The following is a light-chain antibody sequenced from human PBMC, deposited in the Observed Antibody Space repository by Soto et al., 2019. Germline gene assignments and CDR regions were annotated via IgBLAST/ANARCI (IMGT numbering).Light chain of an antibody. Sequence: DIQMTQSPSSLSASVGDGVIRTCRASQSVSSFLNWYQHKPGKAPKVLVHAASSLQSGVPSRFSGSGSATDFTLTISSLQPEEFATYYCQQSYNTPYTCGQGTRLVIK. CDR2: AAS. V-gene: IGKV1-39*01. J-gene: IGKJ2*01. CDR1: QSVSSF. CDR3: QQSYNTPYT.